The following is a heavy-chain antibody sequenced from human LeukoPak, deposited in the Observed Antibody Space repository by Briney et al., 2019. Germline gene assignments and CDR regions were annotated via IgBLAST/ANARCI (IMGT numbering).Heavy chain of an antibody. CDR1: GFTFSSYS. J-gene: IGHJ4*02. CDR3: ARCKTRFLEWLFGPSDY. V-gene: IGHV3-21*01. CDR2: ISSSSSYI. Sequence: GGSLRLSCAASGFTFSSYSMNWVRQAPGKGLEWVSSISSSSSYIYYADSVKGRFTISRDNAKNSLYLQMNSLRAEDTAVYYCARCKTRFLEWLFGPSDYWGQGTLVTVSS. D-gene: IGHD3-3*01.